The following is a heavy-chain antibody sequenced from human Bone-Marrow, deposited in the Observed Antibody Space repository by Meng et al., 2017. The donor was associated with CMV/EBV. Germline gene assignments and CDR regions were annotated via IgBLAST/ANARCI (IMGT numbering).Heavy chain of an antibody. CDR1: GVTFRNYA. Sequence: GGSLRLSCEVSGVTFRNYAMSWVRQAPGKGLEWLSSISGDGVNKYEAASVKGRFTVSRDNSKNTLYLQMKSLRAEDTALYYCAKPLPAAPYYFDSWGQVTRVTVSS. D-gene: IGHD2-2*01. J-gene: IGHJ4*02. CDR3: AKPLPAAPYYFDS. V-gene: IGHV3-23*01. CDR2: ISGDGVNK.